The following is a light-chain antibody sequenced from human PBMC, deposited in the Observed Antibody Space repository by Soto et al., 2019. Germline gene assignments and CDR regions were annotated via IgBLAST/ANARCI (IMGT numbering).Light chain of an antibody. Sequence: PGDRATLSCRSSQSAYSSYLSWYQQKPGQAPRLLIYGASNRATGIPDRFSGSGSGTDFTLTISGLEPEDFAVYYCQQYGGLPRTFGQGTKV. J-gene: IGKJ1*01. CDR1: QSAYSSY. CDR3: QQYGGLPRT. CDR2: GAS. V-gene: IGKV3-20*01.